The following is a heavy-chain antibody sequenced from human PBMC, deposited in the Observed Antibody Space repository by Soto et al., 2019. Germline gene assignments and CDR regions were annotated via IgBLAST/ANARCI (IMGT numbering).Heavy chain of an antibody. J-gene: IGHJ4*01. CDR3: SRVIRDTAMVTASHLDC. CDR1: GYTFTSYG. V-gene: IGHV1-18*01. CDR2: ISAYNGNT. Sequence: ASVKVSCKASGYTFTSYGISWVRQAPGQGLEWMGWISAYNGNTNYAQKLQGRVTMTTDTSTSTAYKELRSLRSDDTAVYYCSRVIRDTAMVTASHLDCWRQGTRVTICS. D-gene: IGHD5-18*01.